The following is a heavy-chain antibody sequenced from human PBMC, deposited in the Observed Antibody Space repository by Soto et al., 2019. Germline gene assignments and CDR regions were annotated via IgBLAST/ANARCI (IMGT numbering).Heavy chain of an antibody. CDR1: GYTLTELS. D-gene: IGHD6-19*01. V-gene: IGHV1-24*01. Sequence: QVQLVQSGAEVKKPGASVKVSCKVSGYTLTELSMHWVRQAPGKGLEWMGGFDPEDGETIYAQKFQGRVTMTEDTSTDTAYMELSSLRAEDTAVYSCATDPSQRAATPGIAVAGGWHWGQGTLVTVSS. CDR3: ATDPSQRAATPGIAVAGGWH. CDR2: FDPEDGET. J-gene: IGHJ4*02.